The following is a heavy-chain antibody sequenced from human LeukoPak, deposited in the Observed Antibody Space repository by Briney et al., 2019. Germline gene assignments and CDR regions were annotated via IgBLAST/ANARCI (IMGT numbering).Heavy chain of an antibody. Sequence: PSETLSLTCTVSGGSISGYYWSWIRQPPGKGLEWVGYISYSGSTNYNPSLKSRVTISVDTSKNHFSLKLTSVTAADTATYYCARETSLAGFASGLGFNYWGQGILVTVSS. J-gene: IGHJ4*02. CDR3: ARETSLAGFASGLGFNY. V-gene: IGHV4-59*01. CDR1: GGSISGYY. D-gene: IGHD6-19*01. CDR2: ISYSGST.